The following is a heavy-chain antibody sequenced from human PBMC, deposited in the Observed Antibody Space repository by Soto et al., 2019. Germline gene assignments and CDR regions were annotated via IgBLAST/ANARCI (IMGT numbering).Heavy chain of an antibody. Sequence: QVQLVQSGAEVKKPGSSVKVSCKASGGTFSSYAISWVRQAPGQGLEWMGGIIPIFGTANYAQKFQGRVTITADESTSTAYIELSSLRSEDTAVYYCARDAAAVDTAMVTFDYWGQGTLVTVSS. J-gene: IGHJ4*02. CDR1: GGTFSSYA. V-gene: IGHV1-69*01. CDR3: ARDAAAVDTAMVTFDY. CDR2: IIPIFGTA. D-gene: IGHD5-18*01.